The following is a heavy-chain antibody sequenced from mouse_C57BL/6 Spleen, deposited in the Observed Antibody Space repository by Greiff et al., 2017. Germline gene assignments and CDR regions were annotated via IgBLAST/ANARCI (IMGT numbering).Heavy chain of an antibody. D-gene: IGHD1-1*01. J-gene: IGHJ3*01. CDR1: GYTFTDYN. Sequence: VQLKESGPELVKPGASVKMSCKASGYTFTDYNMHWVKQSHGKSLEWIGYINPNNGGTSYNQKFKGKATLTVNKSSSTAYMELRSLTSEDSAVYYCARPFHYYGSSPFAYWGQGTLVTVSA. CDR2: INPNNGGT. V-gene: IGHV1-22*01. CDR3: ARPFHYYGSSPFAY.